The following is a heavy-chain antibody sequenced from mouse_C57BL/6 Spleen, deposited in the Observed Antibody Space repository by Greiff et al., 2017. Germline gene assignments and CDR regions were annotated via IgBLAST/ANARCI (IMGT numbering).Heavy chain of an antibody. Sequence: QVQLQQSGAELVRPGASVTLSCKASGYTFTDYDMHWVKQTPVHGLEWIGAINPETGGTAYNQKFKGKAILTADKSSSTAYMELRSLTSEDSAVYYCTRGCGSSYGCDWGQGPLVTVSA. CDR1: GYTFTDYD. V-gene: IGHV1-15*01. CDR3: TRGCGSSYGCD. J-gene: IGHJ3*01. CDR2: INPETGGT. D-gene: IGHD1-1*01.